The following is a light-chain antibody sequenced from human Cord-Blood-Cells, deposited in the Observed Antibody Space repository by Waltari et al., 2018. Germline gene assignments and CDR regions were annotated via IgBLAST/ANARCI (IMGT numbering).Light chain of an antibody. CDR2: DVS. CDR1: SSYFGGYNC. Sequence: QPSLTQPRSMAGSPGPSVTLSCPGNSSYFGGYNCVPWYQQHPGKAPKLMIYDVSKRPSGVPDRFSGSKSGNTASLTISGLQAEDEADYYCCSYAGSYTYVFGTGTKVTVL. CDR3: CSYAGSYTYV. J-gene: IGLJ1*01. V-gene: IGLV2-11*01.